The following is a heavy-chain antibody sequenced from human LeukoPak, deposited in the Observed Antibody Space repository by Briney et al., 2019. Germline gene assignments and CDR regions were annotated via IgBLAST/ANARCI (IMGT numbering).Heavy chain of an antibody. CDR3: AKTLRYFDWPPEGDY. D-gene: IGHD3-9*01. Sequence: PGGSLRLSCAASGFTFSSYAMSWVRQAPGKGLEWVSAISGSGGSTYYADSVKGRFTISRDNSKNTLYLQMNSLRAEDTAVYYCAKTLRYFDWPPEGDYWGRGTLVTVSS. CDR2: ISGSGGST. CDR1: GFTFSSYA. V-gene: IGHV3-23*01. J-gene: IGHJ4*02.